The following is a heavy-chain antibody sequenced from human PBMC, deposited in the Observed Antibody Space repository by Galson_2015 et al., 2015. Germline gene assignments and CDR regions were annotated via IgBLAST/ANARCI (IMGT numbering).Heavy chain of an antibody. CDR1: AFTFSSYY. D-gene: IGHD3-3*01. CDR2: ISSTTTYI. J-gene: IGHJ4*02. V-gene: IGHV3-21*01. Sequence: LRLSWSASAFTFSSYYMRWVRQAPGKGLEWVSSISSTTTYIYYADSVKGRFTISRDNAKNSLYLQMNSLGAEDTAVYYCARQILDYDFWSGYYPTNFDYWGQGTLVTVSS. CDR3: ARQILDYDFWSGYYPTNFDY.